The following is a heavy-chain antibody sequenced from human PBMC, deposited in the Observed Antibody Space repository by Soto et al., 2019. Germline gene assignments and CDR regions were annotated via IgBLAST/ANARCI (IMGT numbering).Heavy chain of an antibody. D-gene: IGHD3-10*01. J-gene: IGHJ6*02. Sequence: PGGAPRPSRAAPWPPFHSHNLKWVPPAPGKGLEWVSYISSSSTIYYADSVKGRFTISRDNAKNSLYLQMNSLRAEDTAVYYCAFGEESRYYYYGMDVWGQGTTVTVSS. CDR3: AFGEESRYYYYGMDV. CDR1: WPPFHSHN. CDR2: ISSSSTI. V-gene: IGHV3-48*01.